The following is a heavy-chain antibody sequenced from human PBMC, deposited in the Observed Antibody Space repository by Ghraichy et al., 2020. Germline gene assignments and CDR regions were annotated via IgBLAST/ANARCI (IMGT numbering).Heavy chain of an antibody. J-gene: IGHJ3*02. D-gene: IGHD3-16*01. CDR2: IGSSSSTI. Sequence: LSLTCAASGFTFSSYSMNWVRQAPGKGLEWVSYIGSSSSTIYYADSVKGRFTISRDNAKNSLYLQMNSLRDEDTAVYYCARVPPRYDYVWGDAFDIWGQGTMVTVSS. CDR3: ARVPPRYDYVWGDAFDI. V-gene: IGHV3-48*02. CDR1: GFTFSSYS.